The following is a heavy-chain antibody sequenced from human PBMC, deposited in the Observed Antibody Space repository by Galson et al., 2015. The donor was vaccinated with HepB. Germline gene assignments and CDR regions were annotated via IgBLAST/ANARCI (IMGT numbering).Heavy chain of an antibody. CDR3: ARDRYYYDSSGAGWFDP. CDR1: GYTFXSYY. J-gene: IGHJ5*01. Sequence: SVKVSCKAXGYTFXSYYMHWVRQAPGQGLEWMGIINPSGGSTSYAQKFQGRVTMTRDTPTSTVYMELSSLRSEDTAVYYCARDRYYYDSSGAGWFDPWGQGTLVTVSS. V-gene: IGHV1-46*03. CDR2: INPSGGST. D-gene: IGHD3-22*01.